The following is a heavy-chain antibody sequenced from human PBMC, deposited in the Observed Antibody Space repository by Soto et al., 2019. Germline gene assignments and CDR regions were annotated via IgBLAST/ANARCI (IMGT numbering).Heavy chain of an antibody. V-gene: IGHV3-11*06. J-gene: IGHJ3*02. CDR3: AKAVGTRPLFDI. D-gene: IGHD2-21*02. CDR2: ISGSSDNI. CDR1: GFTFSDYF. Sequence: PGGSLRLSCAASGFTFSDYFMSWIRQAPGKGLEWVSFISGSSDNIKYADSVKGRFTISRDNAKNSLYLQMNSLRAEDTAVYYCAKAVGTRPLFDIWGQGTMVTVSS.